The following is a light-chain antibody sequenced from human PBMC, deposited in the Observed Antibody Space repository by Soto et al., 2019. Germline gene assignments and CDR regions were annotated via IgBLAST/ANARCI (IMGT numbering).Light chain of an antibody. V-gene: IGLV1-47*01. J-gene: IGLJ1*01. Sequence: QSVLTQPPSASGTPGQRVTSSCSGSSSNIGSNYVYWYLQLPGTAPKLLIYRNNQRPSGVPDRFSGSKSGTSASLAISGLRSEDEADYYCAAWDDSLSGLYVFGTGTKDTVL. CDR1: SSNIGSNY. CDR2: RNN. CDR3: AAWDDSLSGLYV.